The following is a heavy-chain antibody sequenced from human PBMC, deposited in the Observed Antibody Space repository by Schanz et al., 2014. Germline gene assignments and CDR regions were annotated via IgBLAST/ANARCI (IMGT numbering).Heavy chain of an antibody. J-gene: IGHJ4*02. D-gene: IGHD4-17*01. Sequence: QVQLVQSGAEVKKPGSSVKVSCTASGGTFNSYTINWVRQAPGQGLEWMGRIIPILGIANYAQKIQGRVTITADRSTSTAYMELSSLRSEDTAVYYCARGYGDSPTDFWGQGTLVTVSS. CDR2: IIPILGIA. CDR1: GGTFNSYT. V-gene: IGHV1-69*02. CDR3: ARGYGDSPTDF.